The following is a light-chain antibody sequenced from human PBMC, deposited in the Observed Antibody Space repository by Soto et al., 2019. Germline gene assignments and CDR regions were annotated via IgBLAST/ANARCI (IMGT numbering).Light chain of an antibody. J-gene: IGLJ2*01. CDR3: SSYTGTNNIVL. Sequence: QSALTQPPSASGSPGQSVTISCTGSNTDIGGHKYVSWYQHHPAKAPKLIIYEVRERPSGVPDRFSGSKSGNAASLTVSGLQAGDDATYYFSSYTGTNNIVLFGGGTKVTVL. V-gene: IGLV2-8*01. CDR2: EVR. CDR1: NTDIGGHKY.